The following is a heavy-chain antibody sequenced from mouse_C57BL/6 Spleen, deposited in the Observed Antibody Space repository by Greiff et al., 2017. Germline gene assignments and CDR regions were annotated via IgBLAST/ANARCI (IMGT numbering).Heavy chain of an antibody. J-gene: IGHJ2*01. Sequence: EVKLMESGGGLVKPGGSLKLSCAASGFTFSSYAMSWVRQTPEKRLEWVATISDVGSYTYYPDNVKGRFTISRDNAKNNLYLQMSHLKSEDTAMYYCARDYGKDYFDYWGQGTTLTVSS. CDR1: GFTFSSYA. CDR3: ARDYGKDYFDY. D-gene: IGHD1-1*01. CDR2: ISDVGSYT. V-gene: IGHV5-4*01.